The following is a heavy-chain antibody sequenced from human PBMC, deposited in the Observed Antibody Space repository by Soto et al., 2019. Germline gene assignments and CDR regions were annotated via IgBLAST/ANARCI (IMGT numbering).Heavy chain of an antibody. D-gene: IGHD1-26*01. CDR1: GGSISSGGYS. Sequence: SETLSLTCAVSGGSISSGGYSWNWIRQPPGKGLDWIGYIYHSGSTLYNPSLKSRVTISVDTSKNQFSLNLSSVTAADTAVYYCARVITSGTYFKDYYYYAMDVWGQGTTVTVSS. CDR2: IYHSGST. J-gene: IGHJ6*02. CDR3: ARVITSGTYFKDYYYYAMDV. V-gene: IGHV4-30-2*01.